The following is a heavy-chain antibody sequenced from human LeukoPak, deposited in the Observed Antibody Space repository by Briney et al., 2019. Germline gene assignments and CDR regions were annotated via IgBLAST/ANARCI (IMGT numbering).Heavy chain of an antibody. CDR1: GYTFTSYY. CDR2: INPSGGST. CDR3: ARVRGGYSYGYYYYYGMDV. J-gene: IGHJ6*02. D-gene: IGHD5-18*01. Sequence: ASVKVSCKASGYTFTSYYMHWVRQAPGQGLEWMGIINPSGGSTSYAQKLQGRVTMTTGTSTSTAYMELRSLRSDDTAVYYCARVRGGYSYGYYYYYGMDVWGQGTTVTVSS. V-gene: IGHV1-46*01.